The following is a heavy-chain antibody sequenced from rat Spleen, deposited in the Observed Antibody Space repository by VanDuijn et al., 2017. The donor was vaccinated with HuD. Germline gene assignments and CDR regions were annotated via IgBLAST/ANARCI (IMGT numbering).Heavy chain of an antibody. CDR2: IWTGGNT. J-gene: IGHJ3*01. Sequence: QVQLKESGPGLVQPSQTLSLACTVSGFSLTSYHVHWLRQPSGKGLEWMGVIWTGGNTEYNSALKSRLSISRDTSKNQVFLRVNSLQTEGTAIYFCTRTYGGYTSHWFAYWGQGTLVTVSS. D-gene: IGHD1-11*01. CDR3: TRTYGGYTSHWFAY. CDR1: GFSLTSYH. V-gene: IGHV2-43*01.